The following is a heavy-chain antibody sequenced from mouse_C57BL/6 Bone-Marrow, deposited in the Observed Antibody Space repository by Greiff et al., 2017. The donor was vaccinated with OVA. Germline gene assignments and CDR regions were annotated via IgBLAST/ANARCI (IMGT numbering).Heavy chain of an antibody. D-gene: IGHD4-1*01. J-gene: IGHJ1*03. V-gene: IGHV1-82*01. CDR2: IYPGDGDT. CDR3: ARLGIMAGYFDV. Sequence: QVQLQQSGPELVKPGASVKISCKASGYAFSSSWMNWVKQRPGKGLEWIGRIYPGDGDTNYNGKFKGKATLTADKSSSTAYMQLSSLTSEDSAVYFCARLGIMAGYFDVWGTGTTVTVSS. CDR1: GYAFSSSW.